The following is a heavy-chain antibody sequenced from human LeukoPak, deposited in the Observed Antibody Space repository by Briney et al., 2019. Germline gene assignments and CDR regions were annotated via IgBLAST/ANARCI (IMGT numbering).Heavy chain of an antibody. CDR2: TGSTGVST. CDR3: AKDPGVVPAHYFDY. D-gene: IGHD2-2*01. J-gene: IGHJ4*02. Sequence: GGSRRLSCAASGFTFSGYAMNWVRQAPGKGLEWVSGTGSTGVSTFYADSVKGRFTVSRDNSKNTLSLQMNSLRAADKSVYYCAKDPGVVPAHYFDYWGQGTLITVSS. CDR1: GFTFSGYA. V-gene: IGHV3-23*01.